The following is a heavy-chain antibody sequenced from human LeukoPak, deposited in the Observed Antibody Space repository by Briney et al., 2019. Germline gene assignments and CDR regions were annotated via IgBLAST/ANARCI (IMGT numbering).Heavy chain of an antibody. CDR2: INHRGSS. CDR1: GGSFSGYY. CDR3: ARNNFCRDTGILNMGLFDF. J-gene: IGHJ4*02. D-gene: IGHD3-3*01. V-gene: IGHV4-34*01. Sequence: PSETLSLTCGVFGGSFSGYYWTWLRQPPGKGLEWIGQINHRGSSHYNPSLRSRVTISVDTSKTQFSLKLTSVTAADTAVYYCARNNFCRDTGILNMGLFDFWGQGALVTVSS.